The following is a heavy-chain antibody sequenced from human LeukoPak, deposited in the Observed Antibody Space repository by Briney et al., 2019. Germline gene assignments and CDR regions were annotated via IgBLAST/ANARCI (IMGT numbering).Heavy chain of an antibody. CDR2: INSNGNST. CDR1: GFSFSSYW. Sequence: GGSLRLSCAASGFSFSSYWMHWVRQVPGKGLVWVSHINSNGNSTTYADSVKGRFTISRDNSKNTVYLQMNSLRTEDTALYYCAKNRWGSVATPDSWGQGTLVTVSS. J-gene: IGHJ4*02. V-gene: IGHV3-74*01. D-gene: IGHD5-12*01. CDR3: AKNRWGSVATPDS.